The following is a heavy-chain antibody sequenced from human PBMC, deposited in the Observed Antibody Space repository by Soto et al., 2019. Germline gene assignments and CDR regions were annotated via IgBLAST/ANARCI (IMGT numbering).Heavy chain of an antibody. D-gene: IGHD6-19*01. CDR3: AKMIGVAVAGMENY. CDR1: GFTFSSYA. V-gene: IGHV3-23*01. J-gene: IGHJ4*02. Sequence: EVQLLESGGGLVQPGGSLRLSCAASGFTFSSYAMSWVRQAPGKGLEWVSAISGSGGSTYYADSVKGRFTISRDNSKNALYLQMNRLRAEDTAVYYCAKMIGVAVAGMENYWGQGTLVTVSS. CDR2: ISGSGGST.